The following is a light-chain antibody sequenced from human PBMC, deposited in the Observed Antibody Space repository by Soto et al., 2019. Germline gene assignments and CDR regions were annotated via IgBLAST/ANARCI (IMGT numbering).Light chain of an antibody. CDR1: QTISRW. CDR3: HSGA. Sequence: DIQLTQTPSTLSASVGDEVTITCRASQTISRWLAWYQQKPGRAPKLLIYDASTLESGVPSRFSGSGSETEFTLTISRLQPEDFETYFGHSGAFGHGTRLEIK. CDR2: DAS. J-gene: IGKJ5*01. V-gene: IGKV1-5*01.